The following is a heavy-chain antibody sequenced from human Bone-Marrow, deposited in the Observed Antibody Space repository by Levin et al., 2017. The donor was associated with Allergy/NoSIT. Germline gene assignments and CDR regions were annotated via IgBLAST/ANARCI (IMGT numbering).Heavy chain of an antibody. CDR1: GGTFSSYA. Sequence: KISCKASGGTFSSYAISWVRQAPGQGLEWMGGIIPIFGTANYAQKFQGRVTITADKSTSTAYMELSSLRSEDTAVYYCASLHPLRFLEWLLSRPGSYYDDYMDVWGKGTTVTVSS. V-gene: IGHV1-69*06. CDR3: ASLHPLRFLEWLLSRPGSYYDDYMDV. CDR2: IIPIFGTA. D-gene: IGHD3-3*01. J-gene: IGHJ6*03.